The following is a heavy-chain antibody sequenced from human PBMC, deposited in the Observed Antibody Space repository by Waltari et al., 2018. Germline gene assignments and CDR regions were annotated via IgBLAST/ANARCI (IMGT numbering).Heavy chain of an antibody. D-gene: IGHD3-3*01. V-gene: IGHV1-8*03. CDR1: GYTFTSYD. Sequence: QVQLVQSGAEVKKPGASVKVSCKASGYTFTSYDINWVRQATGQGLEWMGWMNPNSGNTGYAQKFQGRVTITRNTSISTAYMELSSLRSEDTAVYYCTRTYYDFWSGYFYPDYWGQGTLVTVSS. J-gene: IGHJ4*02. CDR2: MNPNSGNT. CDR3: TRTYYDFWSGYFYPDY.